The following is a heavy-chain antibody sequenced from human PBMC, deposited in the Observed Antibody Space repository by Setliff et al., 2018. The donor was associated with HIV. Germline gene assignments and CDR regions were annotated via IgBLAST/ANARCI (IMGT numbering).Heavy chain of an antibody. D-gene: IGHD3-10*01. CDR1: GFTFSSYG. V-gene: IGHV3-23*01. J-gene: IGHJ1*01. CDR3: AQAQTSVSGSYYQYLQH. CDR2: IGGSGFGT. Sequence: PGGSLRLSCAASGFTFSSYGMHWVRQAPGKGLEWVSAIGGSGFGTYYADSVKGRFTISRDNSKNTLYLQMNSLRAEDTAVYYCAQAQTSVSGSYYQYLQHWGQGTLVTVSS.